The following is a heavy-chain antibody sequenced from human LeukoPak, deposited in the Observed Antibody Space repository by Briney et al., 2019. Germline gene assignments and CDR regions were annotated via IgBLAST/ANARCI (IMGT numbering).Heavy chain of an antibody. Sequence: SETLSLTCAVYGGSFSNHYWTWIRQPPGKGLEWIGEINHSGSTNYKSSLKSRVTISVDTSKNQFSLKLSSVTAADTAVYYCARRNGPYYGSGSVEYWGQGTLVTVSS. CDR1: GGSFSNHY. CDR2: INHSGST. J-gene: IGHJ4*02. CDR3: ARRNGPYYGSGSVEY. D-gene: IGHD3-10*01. V-gene: IGHV4-34*01.